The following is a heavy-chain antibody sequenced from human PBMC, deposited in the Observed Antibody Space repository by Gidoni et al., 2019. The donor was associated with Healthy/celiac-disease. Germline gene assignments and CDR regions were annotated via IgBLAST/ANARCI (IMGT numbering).Heavy chain of an antibody. Sequence: EVQLLESGGGLVQPGGSLRLSCAASGFTFSSYAMSWVRQAPGKGLEWVAAISGSGGSTYYADSVKGRFTISRDNSKNTRYLQMNSLRAEDTAVYYCAKSGYSSGWYVSPTNYYYYGMDVWGQGTTVTVSS. V-gene: IGHV3-23*01. CDR1: GFTFSSYA. J-gene: IGHJ6*02. D-gene: IGHD6-19*01. CDR3: AKSGYSSGWYVSPTNYYYYGMDV. CDR2: ISGSGGST.